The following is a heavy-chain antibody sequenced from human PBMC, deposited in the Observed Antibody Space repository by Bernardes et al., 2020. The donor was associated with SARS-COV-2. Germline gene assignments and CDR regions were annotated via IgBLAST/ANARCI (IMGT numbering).Heavy chain of an antibody. Sequence: SESLSLTCTVSGDSLRSGDYYCSWIRQTAGKELEYIGRFHTRGSTKYNPSHESRVTISLDISKNQFSLRLTSVTATDTAVYFCALTTVVPWAFDVWGQGSMVTVYS. CDR3: ALTTVVPWAFDV. D-gene: IGHD4-17*01. CDR2: FHTRGST. V-gene: IGHV4-61*02. J-gene: IGHJ3*01. CDR1: GDSLRSGDYY.